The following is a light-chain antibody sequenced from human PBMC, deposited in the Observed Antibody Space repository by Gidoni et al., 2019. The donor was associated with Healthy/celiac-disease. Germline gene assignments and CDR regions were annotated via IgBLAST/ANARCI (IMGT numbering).Light chain of an antibody. J-gene: IGKJ1*01. CDR2: EVS. CDR3: MPSIQLPGT. CDR1: QSFLHCDRKTC. Sequence: EIVKTQTRIYLAVTPCQPASIACKSSQSFLHCDRKTCLYWYLQKPGRSPQRQIYEVSNRFSGVPDMFSGCGSGTGFTLKISRVEAKDVGVYYCMPSIQLPGTFGQGTEVEIK. V-gene: IGKV2D-29*02.